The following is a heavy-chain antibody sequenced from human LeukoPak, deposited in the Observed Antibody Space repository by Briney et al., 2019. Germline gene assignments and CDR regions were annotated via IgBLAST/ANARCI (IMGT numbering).Heavy chain of an antibody. CDR3: ARLGAAMVSIDY. CDR2: ITATSSST. Sequence: GGSLRLSCAASGFTFSSYGMSWVRQAPGKGLEWVSAITATSSSTHDADSVQGRFTISRDNSKNTLYLQMNSLRAEDTAVYYCARLGAAMVSIDYWGQGTLVTVSS. V-gene: IGHV3-23*01. CDR1: GFTFSSYG. J-gene: IGHJ4*02. D-gene: IGHD5-18*01.